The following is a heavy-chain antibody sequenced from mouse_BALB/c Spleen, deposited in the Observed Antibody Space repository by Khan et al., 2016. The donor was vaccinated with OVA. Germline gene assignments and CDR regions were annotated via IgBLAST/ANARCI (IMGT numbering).Heavy chain of an antibody. J-gene: IGHJ3*01. V-gene: IGHV5-6-5*01. CDR1: GFTFRNYA. CDR2: ISSGDST. Sequence: EVELVESGGGLVKPGGSLKLSCAASGFTFRNYAMSWVRQRPEQRLAWVASISSGDSTYYPDSVKGRFPIPRDNARNILYLQMSSLRCEDTAMYYCARDYWFAYWGQGTLVTVCA. CDR3: ARDYWFAY.